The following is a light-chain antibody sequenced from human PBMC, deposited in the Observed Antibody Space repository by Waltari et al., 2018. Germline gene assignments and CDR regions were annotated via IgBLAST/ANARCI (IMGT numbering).Light chain of an antibody. CDR1: KLGNRK. CDR3: QAWDTRGAWV. V-gene: IGLV3-1*01. Sequence: SYDLTQSPSVSVSPGQTVSITCSGDKLGNRKACWYQQKPGQSPTLLIFENSKRPSGIPERFSCSNSGNTATLTIRGTQALDDGDYYCQAWDTRGAWVFGGGTKLTVL. CDR2: ENS. J-gene: IGLJ3*02.